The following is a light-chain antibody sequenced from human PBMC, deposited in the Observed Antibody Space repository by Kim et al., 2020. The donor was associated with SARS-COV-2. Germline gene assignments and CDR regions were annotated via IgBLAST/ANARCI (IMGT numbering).Light chain of an antibody. CDR2: GNN. CDR1: SLRSYY. J-gene: IGLJ3*02. Sequence: EQTIRITGQGDSLRSYYASWYQQKPGPAPLLVIYGNNNRPSGIPDRFSGSSSGKTASLTITGAQAEDEADYYCNTRDSSGNHWVFGGGTQLTVL. V-gene: IGLV3-19*01. CDR3: NTRDSSGNHWV.